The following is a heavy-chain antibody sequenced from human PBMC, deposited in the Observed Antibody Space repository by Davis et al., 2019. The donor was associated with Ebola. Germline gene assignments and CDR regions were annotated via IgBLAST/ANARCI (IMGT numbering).Heavy chain of an antibody. D-gene: IGHD3-3*01. CDR1: GYTFTSYG. Sequence: ASVKVSCKASGYTFTSYGISWVRQAPGQGLEWMGWISAYNGNTNYAQKLQGRVTMTTDTSTSTAYMELRSLRSDDTAVYYCARTYYDFWSGYLLGMDVWGQGTTVTVSS. J-gene: IGHJ6*02. CDR3: ARTYYDFWSGYLLGMDV. CDR2: ISAYNGNT. V-gene: IGHV1-18*01.